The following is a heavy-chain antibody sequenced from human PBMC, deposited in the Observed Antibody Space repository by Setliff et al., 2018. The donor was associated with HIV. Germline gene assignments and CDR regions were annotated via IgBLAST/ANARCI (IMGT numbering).Heavy chain of an antibody. Sequence: SETLSLTCTVSGDSISRSTYYWGWIRQPPGKGLEWIGSISYSGSTYYNPSLKSRVTISVDTSKNQFSLKLSSVTAADTGLYYCAREPPAVAGSYSYYYMDVWGKGTTVTVSS. CDR3: AREPPAVAGSYSYYYMDV. V-gene: IGHV4-39*02. CDR2: ISYSGST. D-gene: IGHD6-19*01. CDR1: GDSISRSTYY. J-gene: IGHJ6*03.